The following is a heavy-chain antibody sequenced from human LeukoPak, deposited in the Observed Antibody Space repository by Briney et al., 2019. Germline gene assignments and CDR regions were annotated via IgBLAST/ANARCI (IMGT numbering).Heavy chain of an antibody. CDR3: ARRLSYFDD. V-gene: IGHV3-7*01. CDR1: GFTFSNYW. CDR2: INQDGSEK. J-gene: IGHJ4*02. Sequence: GGSLRLSCVAPGFTFSNYWMSWVRQAPRKGLEWVANINQDGSEKHYVDSVKGRFTISRDNAKNSLYLQMNSLRAEDTAVYYCARRLSYFDDWGQGTLVTVSS.